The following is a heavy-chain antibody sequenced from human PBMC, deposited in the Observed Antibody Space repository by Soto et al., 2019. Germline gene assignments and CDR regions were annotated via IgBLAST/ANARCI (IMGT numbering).Heavy chain of an antibody. J-gene: IGHJ3*01. CDR3: ARGRGSSRYDAFDV. D-gene: IGHD6-13*01. CDR1: GFTFNSSW. V-gene: IGHV3-7*04. Sequence: EVQLVGSGGGLVQPGESLRLSCEASGFTFNSSWMTWVRQAPGKGLEWVANIKQDGSEKYYVDSVKGRFTISRDNAKNSLYLQMNSLRAEDTAVYYCARGRGSSRYDAFDVWGQGTMVTVSS. CDR2: IKQDGSEK.